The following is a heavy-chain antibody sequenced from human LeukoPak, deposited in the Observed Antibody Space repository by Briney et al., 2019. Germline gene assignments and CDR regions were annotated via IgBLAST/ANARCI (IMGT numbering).Heavy chain of an antibody. CDR1: GFAFSGFA. D-gene: IGHD4-17*01. V-gene: IGHV3-23*01. CDR2: ISGSGGDT. CDR3: ARGRGGDYVPSRFDY. Sequence: GGSLRLSCSASGFAFSGFAMGWVRQAPGKGLEWVSSISGSGGDTYYADSVEGRFTISRDNSKNTLYLQMNSLRAEDTALYYCARGRGGDYVPSRFDYWGQGTLVTVSS. J-gene: IGHJ4*02.